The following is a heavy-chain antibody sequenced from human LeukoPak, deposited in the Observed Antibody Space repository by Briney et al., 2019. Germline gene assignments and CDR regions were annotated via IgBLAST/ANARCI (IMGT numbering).Heavy chain of an antibody. Sequence: GGSLRLSCAASGFTFSRFWMNWVRQAPGRGLEWVSTIRGSGGGTYYADSVKGRFTISRDNSKNTLYLQMNSLRDEDTALYYCAKAGIGVVGYFDYWGQGTLVTVSS. CDR2: IRGSGGGT. CDR1: GFTFSRFW. D-gene: IGHD6-19*01. CDR3: AKAGIGVVGYFDY. V-gene: IGHV3-23*01. J-gene: IGHJ4*02.